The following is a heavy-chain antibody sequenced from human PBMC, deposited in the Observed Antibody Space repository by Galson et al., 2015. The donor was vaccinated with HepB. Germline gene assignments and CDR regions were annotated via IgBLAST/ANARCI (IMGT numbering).Heavy chain of an antibody. CDR1: GFFFNNYA. CDR3: ARKRRPYCGGDCYLDY. D-gene: IGHD2-21*02. V-gene: IGHV3-23*01. J-gene: IGHJ4*02. CDR2: ISSGSGST. Sequence: SLRLSCAASGFFFNNYAMNWVRQAPGKGLEWVSAISSGSGSTYYADSVKGRFTISRDNSKNTLYLQMNSLRAEDTAVYYCARKRRPYCGGDCYLDYWGQGTLVTASS.